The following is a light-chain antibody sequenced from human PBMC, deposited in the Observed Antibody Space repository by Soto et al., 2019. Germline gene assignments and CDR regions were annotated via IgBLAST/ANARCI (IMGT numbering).Light chain of an antibody. J-gene: IGKJ1*01. Sequence: DNQVTQSPSSLSASVGDRVTITCRASQGISNALAWYQQRPGKVPRLLIYAASTLQSGVPSRFSGSGSGTDFTLTISSLQPEDVAAYYCQKYDNVPTFGQGT. V-gene: IGKV1-27*01. CDR2: AAS. CDR3: QKYDNVPT. CDR1: QGISNA.